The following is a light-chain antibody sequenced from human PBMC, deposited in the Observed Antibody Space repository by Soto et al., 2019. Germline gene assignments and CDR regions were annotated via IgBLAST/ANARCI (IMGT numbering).Light chain of an antibody. CDR3: QQVNTYT. J-gene: IGKJ3*01. CDR2: AAS. CDR1: LGISTY. V-gene: IGKV1-9*01. Sequence: DIQLTQSPSFLSASVGDRVTITCRASLGISTYLAWYQQKPGKAPNLLIYAASTLQSGVPSRFSGSGSGTEFTLSISSLQPEDFAIYYCQQVNTYTFGPGTKVDIK.